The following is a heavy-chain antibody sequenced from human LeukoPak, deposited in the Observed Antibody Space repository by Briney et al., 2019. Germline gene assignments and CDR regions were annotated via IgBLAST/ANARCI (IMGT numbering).Heavy chain of an antibody. D-gene: IGHD2-2*01. CDR1: GXSISSYY. J-gene: IGHJ4*02. CDR2: IYYSGST. CDR3: ARQVPAASSSFGY. V-gene: IGHV4-59*01. Sequence: SETLSLTCTVSGXSISSYYGSWIRQPPGKGLEWIGYIYYSGSTNYNPSLKSRVTISVDTSKNQFSLKLSSVTAADTAVYYCARQVPAASSSFGYWGQGTLVTVSS.